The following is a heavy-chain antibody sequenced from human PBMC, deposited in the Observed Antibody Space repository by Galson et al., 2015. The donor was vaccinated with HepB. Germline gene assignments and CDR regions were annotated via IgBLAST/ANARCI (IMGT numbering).Heavy chain of an antibody. V-gene: IGHV3-30*04. CDR2: ISYDGSNK. J-gene: IGHJ6*02. D-gene: IGHD6-13*01. CDR3: ARGRFYRQELSPNGMDV. Sequence: LEWVAVISYDGSNKYYADSVKGRFTISRDNSKNTLFLQMNSLRAEDTAVYYCARGRFYRQELSPNGMDVWGQGTTVTVSS.